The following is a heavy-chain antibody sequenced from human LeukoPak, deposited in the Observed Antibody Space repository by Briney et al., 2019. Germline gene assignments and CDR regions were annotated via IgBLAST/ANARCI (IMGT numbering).Heavy chain of an antibody. Sequence: TGGSLRLSCAASGFTFSSYSMNWVRQAPGKGLEWVSSINRTGSYIYYADSLKGRFTISRDNAKNSLYLQMNSLRAEDTAVYYCAKEATKGAFDIWGQGIMVTVSS. J-gene: IGHJ3*02. V-gene: IGHV3-21*04. CDR3: AKEATKGAFDI. CDR1: GFTFSSYS. D-gene: IGHD1-26*01. CDR2: INRTGSYI.